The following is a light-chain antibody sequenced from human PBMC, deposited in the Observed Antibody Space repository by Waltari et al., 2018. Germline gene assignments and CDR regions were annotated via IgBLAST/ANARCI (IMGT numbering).Light chain of an antibody. Sequence: QTVLTQEPSLSVSPGGTVPLTCALSSGSVSSTSYATWYQQTPGQPPRTLVYKGNGRSSGVPDRFSGSILGNKAALTITGAQADDESDYYCSMYMGSGIWVFGGGTKLTVL. CDR2: KGN. V-gene: IGLV8-61*01. J-gene: IGLJ3*02. CDR3: SMYMGSGIWV. CDR1: SGSVSSTSY.